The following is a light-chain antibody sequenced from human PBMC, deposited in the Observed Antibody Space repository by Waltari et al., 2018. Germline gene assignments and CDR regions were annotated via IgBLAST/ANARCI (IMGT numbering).Light chain of an antibody. Sequence: QSVLTQPPSVSGAPGQRVNISCTGSSSNIGRYYVYWYQQLPGMAPKLLIYDDDKRPSGVSDRFSGSKSGTSASLTITGLQTDIEADYYCQSYDSSLSAYIFGAGTRLTVL. CDR1: SSNIGRYY. J-gene: IGLJ1*01. V-gene: IGLV1-40*01. CDR2: DDD. CDR3: QSYDSSLSAYI.